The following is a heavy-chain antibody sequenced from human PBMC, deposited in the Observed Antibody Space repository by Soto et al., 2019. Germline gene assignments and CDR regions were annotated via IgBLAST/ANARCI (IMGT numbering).Heavy chain of an antibody. J-gene: IGHJ6*03. D-gene: IGHD1-20*01. CDR1: GFTFSSYG. CDR3: ARVVLPRYYYYYMDV. Sequence: GGSLRLSCAASGFTFSSYGMHWVRQAPGKGLEWVAVIWYDGSNKYYADSVKGRFTISRDNSKNTLYLQMNSLRAEDTAVYYCARVVLPRYYYYYMDVWGKGTTVTVSS. CDR2: IWYDGSNK. V-gene: IGHV3-33*01.